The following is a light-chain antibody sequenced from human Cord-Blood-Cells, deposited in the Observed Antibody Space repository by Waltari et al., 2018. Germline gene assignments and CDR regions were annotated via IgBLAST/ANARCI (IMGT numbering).Light chain of an antibody. J-gene: IGKJ4*01. CDR1: QSVSSSY. Sequence: PGERATLSCRASQSVSSSYLAWYRQKPGQAPRLLIYGASSRATGIPDRFSGSRSGTDFTLTISRLEPEDFAVYYCQQYGSSPLTFGGGTKVEIK. V-gene: IGKV3-20*01. CDR3: QQYGSSPLT. CDR2: GAS.